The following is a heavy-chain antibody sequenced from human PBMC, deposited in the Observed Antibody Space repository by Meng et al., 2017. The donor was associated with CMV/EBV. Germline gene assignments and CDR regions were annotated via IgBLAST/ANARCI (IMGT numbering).Heavy chain of an antibody. D-gene: IGHD6-13*01. CDR3: AREGSSSSYWYFDL. CDR1: GGSISSGDYY. Sequence: QVRLPAAGPGLGKPSQTLSLTGTVSGGSISSGDYYWSWIRQPPGKGLEWIGYIYYSGSTYYNPSLKSRVTISVDTSKNQFSLKLSSVTAADTAVYYCAREGSSSSYWYFDLWGRGTLVTVSS. CDR2: IYYSGST. J-gene: IGHJ2*01. V-gene: IGHV4-30-4*08.